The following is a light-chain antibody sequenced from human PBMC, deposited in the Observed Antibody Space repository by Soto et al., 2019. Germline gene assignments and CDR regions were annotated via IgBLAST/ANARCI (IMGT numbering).Light chain of an antibody. CDR3: QQSYSTPLT. CDR2: AAS. CDR1: QSISNY. J-gene: IGKJ4*01. V-gene: IGKV1-39*01. Sequence: DIQMTQSPSSLSASVGDRVTITCRASQSISNYLNWYQQKPGKAPKFLIYAASSLQSGVPSRFSGSGSETDFTLTIGSLQPEDFVTYYCQQSYSTPLTFGGGTKVEIK.